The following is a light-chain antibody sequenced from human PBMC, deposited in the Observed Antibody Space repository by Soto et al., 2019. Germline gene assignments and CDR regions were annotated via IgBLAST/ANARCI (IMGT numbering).Light chain of an antibody. V-gene: IGKV3-11*01. CDR1: QCVSGY. J-gene: IGKJ1*01. CDR3: QQRSDWPPLWT. CDR2: DAS. Sequence: ETELTQAPTSRSLSLGERRALSYRAVQCVSGYLAWYQQKPGQAPRLLSYDASNRATGIPARFSGSGSGTDFTLTISSLEPEDFAVYYCQQRSDWPPLWTFGQGTQVDIK.